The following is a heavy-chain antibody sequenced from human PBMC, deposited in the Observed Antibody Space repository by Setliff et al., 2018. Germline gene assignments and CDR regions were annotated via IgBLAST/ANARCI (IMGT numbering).Heavy chain of an antibody. CDR2: IYHSGST. CDR1: GYSISSGNY. D-gene: IGHD3-3*01. Sequence: SETLSLTCAVSGYSISSGNYWGWIRQPPGKGLEWIGSIYHSGSTYYNPSLKSRVTISVDTSKNQFSLKLSSVTAADTAVYYCARHKAGITIFGVVINPDAFDIWGQGTMVTVSS. J-gene: IGHJ3*02. CDR3: ARHKAGITIFGVVINPDAFDI. V-gene: IGHV4-38-2*01.